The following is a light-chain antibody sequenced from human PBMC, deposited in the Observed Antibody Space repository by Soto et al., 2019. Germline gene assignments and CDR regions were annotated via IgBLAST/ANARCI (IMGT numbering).Light chain of an antibody. V-gene: IGKV3-20*01. CDR3: QQYGSSPFT. J-gene: IGKJ3*01. CDR1: QSVSSSY. Sequence: EIGFTQSPGTLSLSPVESPTLSFKPSQSVSSSYLAWYQQKPGQAPRLLIYGASSRATGIPDRFSGSGSGTDFTLTISRLEPEDFAVYYCQQYGSSPFTFGHGTKVDIK. CDR2: GAS.